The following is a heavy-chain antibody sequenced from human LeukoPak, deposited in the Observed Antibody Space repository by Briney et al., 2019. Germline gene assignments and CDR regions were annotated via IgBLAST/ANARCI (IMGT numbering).Heavy chain of an antibody. CDR3: ARRTTVQAGIDY. D-gene: IGHD2-2*01. J-gene: IGHJ4*02. Sequence: GGSLRLSCAASGFTFSSYWMHWVRQAPGKGLVWVSHIDSDGSSTTYGDPAKGRFTISRDNAKNTLYLQMNSLRVEDTAVYYCARRTTVQAGIDYWGQGTLVTVSS. CDR1: GFTFSSYW. CDR2: IDSDGSST. V-gene: IGHV3-74*01.